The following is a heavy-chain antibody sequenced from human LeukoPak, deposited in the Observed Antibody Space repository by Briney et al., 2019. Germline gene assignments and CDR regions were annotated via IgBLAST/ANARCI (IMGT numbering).Heavy chain of an antibody. Sequence: SETLSLTCTVSGGSTSSDYWSWIRQSPGKGLEWVGYVYNSGDTGKNPSLKSRVTILLDTSKNRCSLKLTSVSAADTAVYYCARLKLGAYFDLWGRGTLVTVSS. D-gene: IGHD3-16*01. V-gene: IGHV4-59*08. J-gene: IGHJ2*01. CDR1: GGSTSSDY. CDR2: VYNSGDT. CDR3: ARLKLGAYFDL.